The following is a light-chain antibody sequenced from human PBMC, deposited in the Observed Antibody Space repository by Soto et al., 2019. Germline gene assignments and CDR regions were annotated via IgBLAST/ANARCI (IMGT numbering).Light chain of an antibody. V-gene: IGLV1-40*01. CDR2: ANT. CDR3: QSYDSSLSGYV. CDR1: SSNIGAGFD. Sequence: QSVLTQPPSVSGAPGQRVTISCTGSSSNIGAGFDVHWYQQLPGTAPRLLIYANTKRPSGVPDRFSGSRSGTSISLAITGLRAEDEADYFCQSYDSSLSGYVFGTGT. J-gene: IGLJ1*01.